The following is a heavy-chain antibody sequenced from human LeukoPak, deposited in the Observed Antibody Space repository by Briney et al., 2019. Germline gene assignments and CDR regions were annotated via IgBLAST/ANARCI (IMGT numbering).Heavy chain of an antibody. Sequence: GRSLRLSCAASGFTFIDYDMHWVRQVIGKGLEWVSAIGIRGDTHYSGSVKGRFTISRENAESSLYLQMDSLRAEDTAVYYCARGGIQVSGIDEFDYWGQGTLVTVSS. J-gene: IGHJ4*02. CDR3: ARGGIQVSGIDEFDY. D-gene: IGHD6-19*01. V-gene: IGHV3-13*01. CDR2: IGIRGDT. CDR1: GFTFIDYD.